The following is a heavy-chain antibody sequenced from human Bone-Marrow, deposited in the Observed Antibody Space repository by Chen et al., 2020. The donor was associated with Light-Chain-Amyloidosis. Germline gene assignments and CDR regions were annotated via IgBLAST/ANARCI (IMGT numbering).Heavy chain of an antibody. J-gene: IGHJ4*02. D-gene: IGHD5-12*01. CDR3: AKAVARWLLLQPDY. CDR1: GFTFSSYG. V-gene: IGHV3-30*02. CDR2: IRHDGSNK. Sequence: LESGGGLIQPGGYLRLSCAASGFTFSSYGLHWVRQAPGEGLEWVAFIRHDGSNKYYADAVKGRFTISRDNAKNTLYLQMNSLRAEDTAVYFCAKAVARWLLLQPDYWGQGTLVTVSS.